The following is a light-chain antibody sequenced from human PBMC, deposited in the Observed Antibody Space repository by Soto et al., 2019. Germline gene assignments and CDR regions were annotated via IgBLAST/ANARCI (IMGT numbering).Light chain of an antibody. CDR2: AAS. CDR1: QGIANF. CDR3: QHYKSAPVT. Sequence: DIQLTQSPSSLSASLGDTITITCRASQGIANFVAWYQQDPGKPPRLLIYAASTLPSGVPSRFSGSGYGTDFTLTISGLQPEDAAAFYCQHYKSAPVTFGGGTKVEIK. J-gene: IGKJ4*01. V-gene: IGKV1-27*01.